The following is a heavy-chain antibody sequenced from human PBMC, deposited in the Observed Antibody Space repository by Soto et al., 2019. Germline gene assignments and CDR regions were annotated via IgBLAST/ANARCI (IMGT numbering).Heavy chain of an antibody. CDR1: GFTFRSYS. CDR3: ARAPGGYWYFDL. J-gene: IGHJ2*01. V-gene: IGHV3-21*01. Sequence: EVQLVESGGGLVKPGGSLRLSCAASGFTFRSYSMNWVHQAPGKGLEWVSVISSSNSYKYYADSVKGRFTISRDNAKNSLYLQMNSLRAEDTAVYYCARAPGGYWYFDLWGRGTLVTVSS. CDR2: ISSSNSYK. D-gene: IGHD2-2*01.